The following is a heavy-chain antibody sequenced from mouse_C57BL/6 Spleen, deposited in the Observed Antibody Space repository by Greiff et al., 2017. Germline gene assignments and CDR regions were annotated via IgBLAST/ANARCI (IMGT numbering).Heavy chain of an antibody. CDR2: ISYSGST. Sequence: EVKLMESGPGLAKPSQTLSLTCSVTGYSITSDYWTWIRKFPGNKLEYMGYISYSGSTYYNPSLKSRISITRDTSKNPYYLQLNSVTTEDTATYYCARLLWSYWYFDVWGTGTTVTVSS. V-gene: IGHV3-8*01. CDR1: GYSITSDY. CDR3: ARLLWSYWYFDV. J-gene: IGHJ1*03. D-gene: IGHD1-1*02.